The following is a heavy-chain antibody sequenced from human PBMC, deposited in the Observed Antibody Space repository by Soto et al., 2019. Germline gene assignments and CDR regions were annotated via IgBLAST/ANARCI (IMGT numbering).Heavy chain of an antibody. J-gene: IGHJ6*02. CDR2: ISYDGSNK. V-gene: IGHV3-30-3*01. D-gene: IGHD3-16*02. CDR3: ARDPLSRGGSYHPGYYGMYV. Sequence: QVQLVESGGGVVQHGRSLRLSCAASGFTFSSYAMHWVRQAPGKGLEWVAVISYDGSNKYYADSVKGRFTISRDNSKNTLYLQMNSLRAEDTAVYYCARDPLSRGGSYHPGYYGMYVWGQGTTVTVSS. CDR1: GFTFSSYA.